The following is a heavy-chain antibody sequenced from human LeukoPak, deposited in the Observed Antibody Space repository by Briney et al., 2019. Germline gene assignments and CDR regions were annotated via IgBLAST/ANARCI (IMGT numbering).Heavy chain of an antibody. Sequence: SETLSLTCTVSGGSISNYYWTWIRQPPGKGLEWIGYIYYNGNTNYSPSLKSRVTLSVDTSKNQFSLKLTFVTAADTAVYFCARVGTRGYSYGRFDYWGQGTLLTVSS. D-gene: IGHD5-18*01. J-gene: IGHJ4*02. V-gene: IGHV4-59*01. CDR1: GGSISNYY. CDR3: ARVGTRGYSYGRFDY. CDR2: IYYNGNT.